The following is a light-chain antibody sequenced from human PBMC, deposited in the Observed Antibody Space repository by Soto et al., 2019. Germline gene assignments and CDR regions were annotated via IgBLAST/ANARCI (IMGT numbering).Light chain of an antibody. CDR1: ESVSNK. CDR2: GAS. V-gene: IGKV3-15*01. J-gene: IGKJ1*01. Sequence: EIVMTQSPATLSVSPGERATLSCRASESVSNKLAWYQQRPGQAPRLLIYGASTRATAIPARFSGSGSGTEFTLTISSLQSEDFAVYYCQQYDDWPETFGQGTKVEIK. CDR3: QQYDDWPET.